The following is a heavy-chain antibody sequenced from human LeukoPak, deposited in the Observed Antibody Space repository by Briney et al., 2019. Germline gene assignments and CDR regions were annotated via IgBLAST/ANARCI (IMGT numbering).Heavy chain of an antibody. V-gene: IGHV3-23*01. J-gene: IGHJ4*02. Sequence: GGSLRLSCAASGFSFSSYAMSWVRQAPGKGLEWVSSLSVSGDSTYYADSVKGRFTISRDNSKNTLYLQMNSLRAEDTAVYYCAKDQRSMVAARPCELDCWGQGTLVSVSS. CDR2: LSVSGDST. CDR1: GFSFSSYA. CDR3: AKDQRSMVAARPCELDC. D-gene: IGHD4/OR15-4a*01.